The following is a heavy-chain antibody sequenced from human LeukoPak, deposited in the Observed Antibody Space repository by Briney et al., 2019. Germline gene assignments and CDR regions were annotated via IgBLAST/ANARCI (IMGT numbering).Heavy chain of an antibody. CDR3: ARGSVNYCSSTSCSGAFDI. CDR1: GGSFSGYY. CDR2: INHSGSI. V-gene: IGHV4-34*01. Sequence: SETLSLTCAVYGGSFSGYYWSWIRRPPGKGREWIWEINHSGSINYNPTLKSRVIISVDTSKNQFSVKLSSVTAADTAVYYCARGSVNYCSSTSCSGAFDIWGQGTMVTVSS. J-gene: IGHJ3*02. D-gene: IGHD2-2*01.